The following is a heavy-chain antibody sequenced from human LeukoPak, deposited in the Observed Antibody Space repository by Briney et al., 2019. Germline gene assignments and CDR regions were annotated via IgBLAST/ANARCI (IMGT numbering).Heavy chain of an antibody. V-gene: IGHV3-23*01. CDR1: GFTISNYA. J-gene: IGHJ5*02. CDR3: ARAPPDYKSNWFDP. D-gene: IGHD4/OR15-4a*01. Sequence: PGGSLRLSCAVSGFTISNYAMSWVRQAPGKGLEWVSAMSGSAGNTYYADSVRGRITISRDNSKNMLYLEMNSLRAEDTAVYYCARAPPDYKSNWFDPWGQGALVTVSS. CDR2: MSGSAGNT.